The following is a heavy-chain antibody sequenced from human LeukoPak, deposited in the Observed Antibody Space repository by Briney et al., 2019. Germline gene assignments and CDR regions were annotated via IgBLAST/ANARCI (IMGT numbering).Heavy chain of an antibody. CDR2: INTNTGNP. D-gene: IGHD2-15*01. V-gene: IGHV7-4-1*02. CDR1: GYTFTSYA. CDR3: ARGRVVAATRYFDY. Sequence: GSSVKVSCKSSGYTFTSYAMNWVRQAPGQGLEWMGWINTNTGNPTYAQGFTGRFVFSLDTSVSTAYLHISNLHARDTPVYYCARGRVVAATRYFDYWGQGNLVTVSS. J-gene: IGHJ4*02.